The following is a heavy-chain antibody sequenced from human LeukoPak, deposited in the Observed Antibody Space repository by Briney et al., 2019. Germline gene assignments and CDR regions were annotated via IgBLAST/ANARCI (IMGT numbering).Heavy chain of an antibody. Sequence: PSETLSLTCSVSGGSISSYYWSWIRQPPGKGLEWIGYIYYSGSTNFNPSLKSRVTISVDTSKNQFSLKLSSVTAADTAVYYCARMGVGWYSSGSTHSGYFDYWGQGTLVTVSS. CDR1: GGSISSYY. D-gene: IGHD6-19*01. CDR3: ARMGVGWYSSGSTHSGYFDY. V-gene: IGHV4-59*12. CDR2: IYYSGST. J-gene: IGHJ4*02.